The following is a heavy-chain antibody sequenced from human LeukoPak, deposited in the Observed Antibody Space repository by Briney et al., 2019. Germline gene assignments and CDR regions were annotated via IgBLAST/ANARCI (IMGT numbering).Heavy chain of an antibody. CDR2: INAGNGNT. V-gene: IGHV1-3*01. Sequence: ASVKVSCKASGYTFTSYAMHWVRQAPGERLEWMGWINAGNGNTKYSQKFQGRVTITRDTSASTAYMELSSLRSEDTAVYYCARGRVYYGSGENWLDPWGQGTLVTVSS. CDR3: ARGRVYYGSGENWLDP. D-gene: IGHD3-10*01. CDR1: GYTFTSYA. J-gene: IGHJ5*02.